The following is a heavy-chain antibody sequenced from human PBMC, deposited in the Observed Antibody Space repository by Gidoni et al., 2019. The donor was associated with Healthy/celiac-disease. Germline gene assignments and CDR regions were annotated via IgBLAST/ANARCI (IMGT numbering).Heavy chain of an antibody. CDR1: GYSISSGYY. CDR3: ARECQWLAPYYYYGMDV. J-gene: IGHJ6*02. D-gene: IGHD6-19*01. Sequence: QVQLQESGPGLVKPSETLSLTCTVSGYSISSGYYWGWIRQPPGKGLEWIGSIYHSGSTYYNPSIKSRVTISVDTSKNQFSLKLSSVTAADTAVYYCARECQWLAPYYYYGMDVWGQGTTVTVSS. CDR2: IYHSGST. V-gene: IGHV4-38-2*02.